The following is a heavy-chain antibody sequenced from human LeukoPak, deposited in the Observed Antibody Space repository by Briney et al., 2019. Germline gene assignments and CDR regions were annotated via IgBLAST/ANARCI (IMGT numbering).Heavy chain of an antibody. V-gene: IGHV1-69*04. CDR2: IIPILGIA. CDR3: ARDLERRRNWFDP. Sequence: SVKVSCKASGGTFSSSTISWVRQAPGQGLEWMGRIIPILGIANYAQKFQGRVTITADKSTSTAYMELSSLRSEDTAVYYCARDLERRRNWFDPWGQGTLVTVSS. D-gene: IGHD1-1*01. CDR1: GGTFSSST. J-gene: IGHJ5*02.